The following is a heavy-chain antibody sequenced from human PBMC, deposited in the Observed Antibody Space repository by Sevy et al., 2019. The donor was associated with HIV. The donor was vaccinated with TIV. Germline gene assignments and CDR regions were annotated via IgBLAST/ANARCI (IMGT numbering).Heavy chain of an antibody. V-gene: IGHV3-23*01. CDR2: ISGSGGNT. Sequence: GGSLRLSCAASGFTFRSYAMNWVRQAPGKGLEWVSCISGSGGNTYYADSVKGRFTISRDNSKNTLYLQMNSLRAEDTAVYSCVKDYYDGSGYYPQGAFDIWGQGTMVTVSS. CDR1: GFTFRSYA. D-gene: IGHD3-22*01. J-gene: IGHJ3*02. CDR3: VKDYYDGSGYYPQGAFDI.